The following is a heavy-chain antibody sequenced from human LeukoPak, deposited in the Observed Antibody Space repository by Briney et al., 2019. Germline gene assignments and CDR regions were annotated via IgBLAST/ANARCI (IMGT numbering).Heavy chain of an antibody. CDR2: ISSSSSSI. J-gene: IGHJ6*03. Sequence: GGSLRLSCAASGFTFSIYSMNWVRQAPGKGLGWVSYISSSSSSIYYADSVKGRFTISRDNAKNSLYLQMNSLRAEDTAVYYCARVSNAYDYYYMDVWGKGTTVTVSS. D-gene: IGHD2-8*01. CDR3: ARVSNAYDYYYMDV. CDR1: GFTFSIYS. V-gene: IGHV3-48*01.